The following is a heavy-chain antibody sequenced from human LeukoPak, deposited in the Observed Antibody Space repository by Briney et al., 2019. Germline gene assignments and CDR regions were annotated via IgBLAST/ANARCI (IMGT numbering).Heavy chain of an antibody. V-gene: IGHV3-74*01. CDR1: GFTFSSYW. J-gene: IGHJ4*02. Sequence: PGGSLRLSCAASGFTFSSYWMHWVRQAPGKGLVWVSRINSDGSSTSYADSVKGRFTISRDNAKNTLYLQMNSLRAEDTAVYYCARVPGRADSGSYFGPSGYWGQGTLVTVSS. CDR2: INSDGSST. D-gene: IGHD1-26*01. CDR3: ARVPGRADSGSYFGPSGY.